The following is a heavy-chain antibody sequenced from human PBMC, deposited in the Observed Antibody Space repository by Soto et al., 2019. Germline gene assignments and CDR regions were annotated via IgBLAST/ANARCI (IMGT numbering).Heavy chain of an antibody. CDR2: INAGNGNT. J-gene: IGHJ6*02. V-gene: IGHV1-3*01. CDR3: ASHNVAATLYGMDV. CDR1: GYTFTNYA. Sequence: QVQLVQSGAEVKKPGASVKVSCKASGYTFTNYAMHWVRQAPGQSLEWMGWINAGNGNTKYSQKFQGRVTITRDTSASTAYMELSSLRSEDTAVYYCASHNVAATLYGMDVWAKGPRSPSP. D-gene: IGHD2-15*01.